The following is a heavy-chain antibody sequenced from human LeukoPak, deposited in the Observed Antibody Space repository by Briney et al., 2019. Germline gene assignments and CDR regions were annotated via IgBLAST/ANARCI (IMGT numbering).Heavy chain of an antibody. J-gene: IGHJ4*02. CDR2: IYSGGDT. CDR3: ARAPGIEGAVDY. D-gene: IGHD1-26*01. Sequence: GGSLRLSCAASGFTVSSNYMTWVRQAPGKGLEWVSVIYSGGDTHYADSVKGRFTISRDNSKNTLYLQMNSLRAEDTAVYYCARAPGIEGAVDYWGQGTLVTVSS. V-gene: IGHV3-53*01. CDR1: GFTVSSNY.